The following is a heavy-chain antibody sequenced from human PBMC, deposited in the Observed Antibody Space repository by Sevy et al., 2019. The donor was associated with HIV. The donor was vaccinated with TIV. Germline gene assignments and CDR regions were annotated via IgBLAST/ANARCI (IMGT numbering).Heavy chain of an antibody. Sequence: GSPKPPLSAAGITFRRYGMQWGRQRSGQGLEWVGVFWYGESNIYYTDSVKGRFTIPRDNTKNTLYLQMHSLRADETAVYYCARERGMADFQYYGLDVWGQGTSVTVSS. CDR1: GITFRRYG. J-gene: IGHJ6*02. CDR2: FWYGESNI. CDR3: ARERGMADFQYYGLDV. V-gene: IGHV3-33*01.